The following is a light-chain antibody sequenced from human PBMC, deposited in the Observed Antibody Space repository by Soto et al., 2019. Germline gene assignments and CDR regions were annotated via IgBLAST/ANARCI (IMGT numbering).Light chain of an antibody. CDR1: QSVSSSY. J-gene: IGKJ1*01. Sequence: EIVLTQSPGTLSLCPGERATLSCRASQSVSSSYFAWYQQKPGQAPRLLIYGASSRATGIPDRFSGSGSGTDFTLTISRLEPEDFAVYSCQQYGSSPPTFGQGTKVEIK. V-gene: IGKV3-20*01. CDR3: QQYGSSPPT. CDR2: GAS.